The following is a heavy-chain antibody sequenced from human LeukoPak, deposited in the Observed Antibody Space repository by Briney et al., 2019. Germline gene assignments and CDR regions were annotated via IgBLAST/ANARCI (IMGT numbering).Heavy chain of an antibody. CDR3: AKDPRSYIVTTMLFQY. Sequence: GGSLRLSCAASGFTFSSYAMNWVRQAPGKGLEWVSYISSSGSTIYYADSVKGRFTISRDNSKNTLYLQINSLRAEDTAVYYCAKDPRSYIVTTMLFQYWGQGTLVTVSS. D-gene: IGHD5-12*01. CDR2: ISSSGSTI. CDR1: GFTFSSYA. J-gene: IGHJ4*02. V-gene: IGHV3-23*01.